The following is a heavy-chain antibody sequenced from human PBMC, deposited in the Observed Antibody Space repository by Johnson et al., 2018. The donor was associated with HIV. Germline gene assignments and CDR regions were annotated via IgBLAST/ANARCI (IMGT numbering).Heavy chain of an antibody. V-gene: IGHV3-23*04. CDR2: ISGSGGST. J-gene: IGHJ3*02. CDR1: AFTFISYA. D-gene: IGHD3-10*01. CDR3: ANGWFSGAFDI. Sequence: VQLVESGGGAAQPGTSLTLSRAASAFTFISYAMSWVRQALGKGLEWVSAISGSGGSTYYADSVMGRFTISRDNSKNTLYLQMNSLRAEDTAVYYCANGWFSGAFDIWGQGTMVTVSS.